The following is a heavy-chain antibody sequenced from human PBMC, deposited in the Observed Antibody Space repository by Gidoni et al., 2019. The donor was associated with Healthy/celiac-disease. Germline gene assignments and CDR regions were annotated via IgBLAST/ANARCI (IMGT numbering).Heavy chain of an antibody. D-gene: IGHD6-13*01. CDR1: GFSLSPSGVG. CDR3: AHLEWGGSWYEHLGAFDI. CDR2: IYWDDDK. J-gene: IGHJ3*02. V-gene: IGHV2-5*02. Sequence: QITLKESGPTLVKPTQTLTLTCTFPGFSLSPSGVGVGWIRQPPGKALEWLALIYWDDDKRYSPSLKSRLTITKDTSKNQVVLTMTNMDPVDTATYYCAHLEWGGSWYEHLGAFDIWGQGTMVTVSS.